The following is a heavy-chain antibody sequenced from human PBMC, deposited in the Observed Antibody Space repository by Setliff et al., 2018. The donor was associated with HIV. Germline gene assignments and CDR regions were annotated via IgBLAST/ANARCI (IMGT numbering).Heavy chain of an antibody. CDR2: VSGSGTAT. J-gene: IGHJ4*02. CDR3: AKGLDYVDSSGYSYFRL. Sequence: GGSLRLSCVASGFTFSPYWMHWVRHAPGKGLEWVSAVSGSGTATEYADSVKGRFTISRDNSKNALYLEMNNLRAEDTAIYYCAKGLDYVDSSGYSYFRLWGQGTQVTVSS. V-gene: IGHV3-23*01. D-gene: IGHD3-22*01. CDR1: GFTFSPYW.